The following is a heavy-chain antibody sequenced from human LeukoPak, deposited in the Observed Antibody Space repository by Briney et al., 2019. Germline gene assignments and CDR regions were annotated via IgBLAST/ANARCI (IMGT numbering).Heavy chain of an antibody. CDR2: IYYSGST. J-gene: IGHJ4*02. D-gene: IGHD3-22*01. V-gene: IGHV4-59*01. CDR3: ARADYYDSSGYYDY. CDR1: GGSISSYY. Sequence: SETLSLTCTVSGGSISSYYWSWIRQPPGKGLEWIGYIYYSGSTNYNPSLKSRVTISVDTSKNQFSLKLSSVTATDTAVYYCARADYYDSSGYYDYWGQGTLVTVSS.